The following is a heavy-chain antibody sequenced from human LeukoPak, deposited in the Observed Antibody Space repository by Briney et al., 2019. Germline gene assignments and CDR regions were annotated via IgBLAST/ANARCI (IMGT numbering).Heavy chain of an antibody. CDR1: GYTFTSYD. CDR2: MNPNSGNT. CDR3: ARYLPYDSSGYPSYTIDY. Sequence: ASVKVSCKASGYTFTSYDINWVRQATGQGLEWMGWMNPNSGNTGYAQKFQGRVTMTRNTSISTAYMELSSLRSEDTAVYYCARYLPYDSSGYPSYTIDYWGQGTLVTVSS. J-gene: IGHJ4*02. V-gene: IGHV1-8*01. D-gene: IGHD3-22*01.